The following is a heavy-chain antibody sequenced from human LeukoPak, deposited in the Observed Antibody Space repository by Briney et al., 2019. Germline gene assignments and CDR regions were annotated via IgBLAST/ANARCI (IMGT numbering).Heavy chain of an antibody. V-gene: IGHV4-30-4*08. CDR3: ARDFDFWSSRNNDAFDI. J-gene: IGHJ3*02. CDR2: IYYSGST. CDR1: GGSISSGDYY. Sequence: PSQTLSLTCTVSGGSISSGDYYWSWIRQPPGKGLEWVGYIYYSGSTYYNPSLKGRVTISVDTSKNQFSLKLSSVTAADTAVYYCARDFDFWSSRNNDAFDIWGQGTMVTVSS. D-gene: IGHD3/OR15-3a*01.